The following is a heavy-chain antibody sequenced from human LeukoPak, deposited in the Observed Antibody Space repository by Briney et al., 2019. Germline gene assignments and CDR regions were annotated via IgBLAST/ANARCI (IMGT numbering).Heavy chain of an antibody. V-gene: IGHV1-8*01. CDR1: GYTFTSYD. Sequence: GASVKVSCKVSGYTFTSYDINWVRQATGQGLEWMGWMNPNSGNTGYAQKFQGRVTMTRDTSISTAYMELSRLRSDDTAVYYCAREPGPYYYDSSGYQMGGFDYWGQGTLVTVSS. D-gene: IGHD3-22*01. CDR3: AREPGPYYYDSSGYQMGGFDY. CDR2: MNPNSGNT. J-gene: IGHJ4*02.